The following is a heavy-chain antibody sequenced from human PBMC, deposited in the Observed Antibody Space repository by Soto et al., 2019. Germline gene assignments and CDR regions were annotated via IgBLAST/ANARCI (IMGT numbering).Heavy chain of an antibody. V-gene: IGHV4-30-4*01. CDR1: GGSISSGDYY. D-gene: IGHD3-16*02. J-gene: IGHJ2*01. CDR3: ARIAESGYTIDFDL. CDR2: IYYSGST. Sequence: QVQLQESGPGLVKPSQTLSLTCTVPGGSISSGDYYWTWIRQPPGKGLEWIGYIYYSGSTNYNPSLSTRVTISVDTSKNQFSLNLSSVTAAVTAVYYCARIAESGYTIDFDLWGRGTLVTVSS.